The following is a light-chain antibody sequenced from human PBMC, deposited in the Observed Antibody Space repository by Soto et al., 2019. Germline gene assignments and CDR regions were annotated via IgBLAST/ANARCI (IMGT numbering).Light chain of an antibody. Sequence: EIVLTQSPATLSLSPGERATLSCRASQSVSSYLAWYQQKPGQAPRLLIYDASNRATGIPARFSGSGSVTDFTLTISSLEPEDFAVYYCQQRSKWPLTFGGGTKVEIK. CDR2: DAS. J-gene: IGKJ4*01. CDR3: QQRSKWPLT. V-gene: IGKV3-11*01. CDR1: QSVSSY.